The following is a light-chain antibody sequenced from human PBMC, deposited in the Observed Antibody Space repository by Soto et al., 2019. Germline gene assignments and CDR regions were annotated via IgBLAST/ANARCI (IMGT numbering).Light chain of an antibody. J-gene: IGKJ4*01. CDR2: KAS. CDR1: QSISSW. V-gene: IGKV1-5*03. CDR3: QQYNSYPLT. Sequence: DIQMTQSPSTLSASVGDRVTITCRASQSISSWLAWYQQKPGKAPKLLIYKASSLESGVPSRFSGSGSGTEFTLTISSLQPDDFATYYCQQYNSYPLTFGGETKV.